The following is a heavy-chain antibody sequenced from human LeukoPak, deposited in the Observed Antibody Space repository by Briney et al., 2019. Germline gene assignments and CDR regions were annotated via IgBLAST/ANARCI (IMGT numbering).Heavy chain of an antibody. V-gene: IGHV3-21*01. CDR1: GFTFSSYS. Sequence: GGSLRLSCAASGFTFSSYSMNWVRQAPGKGLEWVSSISSSSYIYYADSVKGRFTISRDNAKNSLYLQMNSLRAEDTAVYYCARDSTTYYYDSSGYLDAFDIWGQGTMVTVSS. CDR2: ISSSSYI. D-gene: IGHD3-22*01. J-gene: IGHJ3*02. CDR3: ARDSTTYYYDSSGYLDAFDI.